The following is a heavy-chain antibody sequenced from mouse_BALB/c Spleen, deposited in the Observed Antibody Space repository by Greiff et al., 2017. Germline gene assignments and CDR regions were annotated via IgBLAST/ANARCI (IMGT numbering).Heavy chain of an antibody. CDR3: ARGGYGGMDY. CDR2: ISSGGST. CDR1: GFTFSSYA. Sequence: EVKVVESGGGLVKPGGSLKLSCAASGFTFSSYAMSWVRQTPEKRLEWVASISSGGSTYYPDSVKGRFTISRDNARNILYLQMSSLRSEDTAMYYCARGGYGGMDYWGQGTSVTVSS. J-gene: IGHJ4*01. D-gene: IGHD1-1*01. V-gene: IGHV5-6-5*01.